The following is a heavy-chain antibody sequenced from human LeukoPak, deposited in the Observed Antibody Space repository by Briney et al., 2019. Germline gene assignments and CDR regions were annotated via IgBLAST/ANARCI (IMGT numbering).Heavy chain of an antibody. Sequence: LTGGSLRLSCAASGFTFSSYAMTWVRQAPGKGLEWVSAISGSGGSTYYADSVKGRFTISRDNSKNTLYLQMNSLRAEDTAVYYCAKASVVPAARGYYFDYWGQGTLVTVSS. V-gene: IGHV3-23*01. J-gene: IGHJ4*02. CDR2: ISGSGGST. CDR3: AKASVVPAARGYYFDY. D-gene: IGHD2-2*01. CDR1: GFTFSSYA.